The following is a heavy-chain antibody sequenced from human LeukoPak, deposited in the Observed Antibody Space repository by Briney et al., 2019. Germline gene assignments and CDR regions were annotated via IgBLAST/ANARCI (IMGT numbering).Heavy chain of an antibody. Sequence: APVKVSCKASGYTFTSYGISWVRQAPGQGLGWMGWISAYNGNTNYAQKLQGRVTMTTDTSTSTAYMELRSLRSDDTAVYYCARARPRLRYFDWLSEFYYYYYMDVWGKGTTVTISS. CDR1: GYTFTSYG. V-gene: IGHV1-18*01. CDR2: ISAYNGNT. J-gene: IGHJ6*03. CDR3: ARARPRLRYFDWLSEFYYYYYMDV. D-gene: IGHD3-9*01.